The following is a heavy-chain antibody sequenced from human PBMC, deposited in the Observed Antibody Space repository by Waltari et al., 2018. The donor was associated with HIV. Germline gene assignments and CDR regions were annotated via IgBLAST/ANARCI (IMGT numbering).Heavy chain of an antibody. J-gene: IGHJ4*02. CDR3: ARDRWVASSNWYVDF. V-gene: IGHV3-30*19. Sequence: QVQLVASGGGVVQPGGSLSISCAASGSRFCKYGSLWVRQTPGRGLEWVAVIYSDGSHKSYTDSIKGRFTVSRDNSKNTLNLQMDGLRADDTGVYYCARDRWVASSNWYVDFWGQGTLVSVSA. CDR2: IYSDGSHK. D-gene: IGHD6-13*01. CDR1: GSRFCKYG.